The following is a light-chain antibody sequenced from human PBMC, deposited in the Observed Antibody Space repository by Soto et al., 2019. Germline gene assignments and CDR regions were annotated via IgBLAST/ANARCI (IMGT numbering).Light chain of an antibody. CDR1: QSVGSY. V-gene: IGKV3-15*01. CDR2: GAS. J-gene: IGKJ2*01. Sequence: DIMMTQSPGTLSVSPGVSATLSCRASQSVGSYLAWYQQKPGQAPRLLIYGASTRATGIPARFSGSGSGTEFTLTISGLQSEDFAIYYCQQYNKWPPVTFGQGTKLEIK. CDR3: QQYNKWPPVT.